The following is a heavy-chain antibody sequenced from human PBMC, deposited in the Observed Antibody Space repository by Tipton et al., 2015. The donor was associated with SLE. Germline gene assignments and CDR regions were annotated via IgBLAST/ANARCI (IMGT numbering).Heavy chain of an antibody. CDR3: ARPTGGYYYYGMDV. Sequence: SLRLSCVASGFTFSNYDMHWVRQAPGKGLEWVALIDDDGSDRYYADSVKGRFTISRDNSKNTLYLQMNSLRTEDTAVYYCARPTGGYYYYGMDVWGQGTTVTVSS. CDR2: IDDDGSDR. V-gene: IGHV3-30*19. J-gene: IGHJ6*02. CDR1: GFTFSNYD. D-gene: IGHD3-10*01.